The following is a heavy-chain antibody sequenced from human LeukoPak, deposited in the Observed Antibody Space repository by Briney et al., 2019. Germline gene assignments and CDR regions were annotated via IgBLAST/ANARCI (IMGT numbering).Heavy chain of an antibody. D-gene: IGHD3-22*01. J-gene: IGHJ6*03. CDR3: AKDVRSYYDSSGTSYMDV. CDR2: ISWNSGSI. V-gene: IGHV3-9*01. CDR1: GFTFDDYA. Sequence: GGSLRLSCAASGFTFDDYAMHWVRQAPGRGLEWASGISWNSGSIGYADSVNGRFTISRDNAKNSLYLQMNSLRAEDTALYYCAKDVRSYYDSSGTSYMDVWGKGTTVTVSS.